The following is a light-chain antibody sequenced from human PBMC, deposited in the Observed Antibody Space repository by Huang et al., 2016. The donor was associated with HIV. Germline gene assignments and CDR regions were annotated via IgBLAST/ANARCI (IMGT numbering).Light chain of an antibody. CDR2: GAS. Sequence: EIVLTQSPGTLSLSPGERATLSCRASQSVSSNYLAWYQQKPGQAPRLLIYGASSRATGIPDRFSGSWSGTDLTLTISRLEPEDFAVYYCQQYGSSPPTFGQGTKLEIK. CDR1: QSVSSNY. V-gene: IGKV3-20*01. J-gene: IGKJ2*01. CDR3: QQYGSSPPT.